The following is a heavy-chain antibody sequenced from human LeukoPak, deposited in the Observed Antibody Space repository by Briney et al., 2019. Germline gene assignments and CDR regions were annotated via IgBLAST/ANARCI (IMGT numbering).Heavy chain of an antibody. CDR3: ARRAYYDSTGYYPH. J-gene: IGHJ4*02. D-gene: IGHD3-22*01. CDR2: INHSGST. CDR1: GGSFSGYY. Sequence: SETLSLTCAVYGGSFSGYYWSWIRQPPGKGLEWIGEINHSGSTNYNPSLKSRVTISLDKSKNQFSLKLSSVSAADTAVYYCARRAYYDSTGYYPHWGQGTLVTVSS. V-gene: IGHV4-34*01.